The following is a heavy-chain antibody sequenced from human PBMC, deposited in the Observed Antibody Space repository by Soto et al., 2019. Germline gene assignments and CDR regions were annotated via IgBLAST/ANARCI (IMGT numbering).Heavy chain of an antibody. V-gene: IGHV3-30*03. J-gene: IGHJ4*02. CDR3: VSDRGYGHASVPYS. D-gene: IGHD5-18*01. CDR1: GFAFSSYG. CDR2: ISYDGSLQ. Sequence: QAQLVESGGGVVQPGRSLRLSCAASGFAFSSYGMHWVRQAPGTGLEWVAVISYDGSLQHYADCGKGRFTISRDNSKNMVLLQISSLRAEDTAVYYWVSDRGYGHASVPYSWGQGTLVSVSS.